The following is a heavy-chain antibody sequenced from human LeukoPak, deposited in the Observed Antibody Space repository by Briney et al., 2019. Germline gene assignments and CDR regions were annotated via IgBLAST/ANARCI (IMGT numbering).Heavy chain of an antibody. CDR3: ARGRRGFTMVRGVINRNYYYYMDV. Sequence: ASVTVSCKASGYTFTSYDINWVRQATGQGVEGMGWMNPNSGNTGYAQTCQGRVTIISNTSLSTAYMELSSLRSEDTAVYYCARGRRGFTMVRGVINRNYYYYMDVWGKGTTVTVSS. J-gene: IGHJ6*03. D-gene: IGHD3-10*01. CDR1: GYTFTSYD. CDR2: MNPNSGNT. V-gene: IGHV1-8*03.